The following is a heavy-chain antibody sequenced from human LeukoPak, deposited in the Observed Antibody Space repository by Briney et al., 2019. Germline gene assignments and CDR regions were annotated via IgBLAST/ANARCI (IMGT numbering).Heavy chain of an antibody. J-gene: IGHJ4*02. CDR3: ANVEWPLDY. V-gene: IGHV3-23*01. CDR1: GFTFSSYA. CDR2: ISGSASNT. Sequence: PGGSLRLSCAASGFTFSSYAMSWVRQAPGKGLEWVSAISGSASNTYYADSAKGRFTISRDNSRNTPYLQMNSLRAEDTAVYYCANVEWPLDYWGQGTLATVSS. D-gene: IGHD1-26*01.